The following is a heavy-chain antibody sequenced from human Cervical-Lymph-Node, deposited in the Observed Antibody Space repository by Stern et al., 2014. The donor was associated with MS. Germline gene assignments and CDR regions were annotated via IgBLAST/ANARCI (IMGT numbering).Heavy chain of an antibody. CDR2: IIPIFGTA. V-gene: IGHV1-69*01. CDR3: GVVVVAAKYYYGMDV. CDR1: GGTFSSYA. D-gene: IGHD2-15*01. Sequence: DQLVESGAEVKKPGSSVKVSCKASGGTFSSYAISWVRQAPGQGLEWMGGIIPIFGTANYAQKFQGRVTITADESTSTAYMELSSLRSEDTAVYYCGVVVVAAKYYYGMDVWGQGTTVTVSS. J-gene: IGHJ6*02.